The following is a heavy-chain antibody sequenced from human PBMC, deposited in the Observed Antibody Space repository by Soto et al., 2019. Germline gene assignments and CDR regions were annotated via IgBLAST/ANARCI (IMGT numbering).Heavy chain of an antibody. CDR2: IIPIFGTA. CDR1: GATFCSYA. V-gene: IGHV1-69*01. D-gene: IGHD3-3*01. Sequence: SVKISCKASGATFCSYAISWVRQAPGQGLEWMGGIIPIFGTANCAQKFQGRVTITADESTSTAYMELSSLRSEDTAVYYCARGKYYNFWSGYYTGMTWFDPWGQGTLVTVSS. J-gene: IGHJ5*02. CDR3: ARGKYYNFWSGYYTGMTWFDP.